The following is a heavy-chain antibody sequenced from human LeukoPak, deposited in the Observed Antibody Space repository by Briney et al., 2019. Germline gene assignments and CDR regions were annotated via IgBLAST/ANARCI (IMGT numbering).Heavy chain of an antibody. J-gene: IGHJ4*02. Sequence: GESLKTSCKGSGYSFTSYWIGWVRQMPGKGQERMGIIYPGDSDTRYSPSFQGQVTISANRSISTAYLQWSSLKASDTAMYYCVRRVGLAIAGTHFDSWGQGALVTVSS. CDR3: VRRVGLAIAGTHFDS. CDR1: GYSFTSYW. D-gene: IGHD6-13*01. V-gene: IGHV5-51*01. CDR2: IYPGDSDT.